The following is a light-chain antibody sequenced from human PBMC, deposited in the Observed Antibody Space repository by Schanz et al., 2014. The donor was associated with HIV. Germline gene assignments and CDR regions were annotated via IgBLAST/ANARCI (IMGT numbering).Light chain of an antibody. V-gene: IGLV2-14*02. J-gene: IGLJ3*02. CDR2: EVT. CDR3: SSFAGSNIPWV. CDR1: TSDVGSYNL. Sequence: QSALTQPASVSGSPGQSITISCTGTTSDVGSYNLVSWYQQHPGKAPKLMIYEVTKRPSGVPDRFSGSKSGNTASLTISGLQPEDEADYYCSSFAGSNIPWVFGGGTKVTVL.